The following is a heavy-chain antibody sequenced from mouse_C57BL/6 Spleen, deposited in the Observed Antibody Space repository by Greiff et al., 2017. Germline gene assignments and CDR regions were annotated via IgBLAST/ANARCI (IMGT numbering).Heavy chain of an antibody. CDR3: GRLGGTGYFEG. D-gene: IGHD4-1*01. Sequence: QVQLQQPGAELVKPGASVKLSCKASGYTFTSYWMQWVKQRPGQGLEWIGGIDPSDSYTTYNQKFKGKATLTVDTSSSTAYMQLSSLTSEDSAVYYCGRLGGTGYFEGWGTGTTVTVSS. V-gene: IGHV1-50*01. CDR1: GYTFTSYW. J-gene: IGHJ1*03. CDR2: IDPSDSYT.